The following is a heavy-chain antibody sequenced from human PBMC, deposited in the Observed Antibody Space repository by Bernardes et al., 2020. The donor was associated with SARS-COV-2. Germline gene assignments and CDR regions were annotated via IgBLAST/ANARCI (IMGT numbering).Heavy chain of an antibody. D-gene: IGHD3-3*01. CDR2: IYSSGNT. Sequence: SEPLSLTCTVSGASSSGATFYWGWIRQPPGKGLEWIGNIYSSGNTYYNPSLKSRVTISVSTSKNQFSLKLRSVTAADTAVYYCARPNMIFGVVGWFDPWGQGTLVTVSS. CDR1: GASSSGATFY. V-gene: IGHV4-39*01. J-gene: IGHJ5*02. CDR3: ARPNMIFGVVGWFDP.